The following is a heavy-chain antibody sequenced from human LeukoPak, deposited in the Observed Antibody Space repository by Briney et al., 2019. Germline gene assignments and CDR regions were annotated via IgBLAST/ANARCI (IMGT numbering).Heavy chain of an antibody. CDR2: ISSSSYI. Sequence: GGSLRLSCAASGFTFSNYAMSWGRQAPGKGLEWVSSISSSSYIYYADSVKGRFTISRDNAKNSLYLQMNSLRAEDTAVYYCARVGSGGYDYYFDYWGQGTLVTVSS. J-gene: IGHJ4*02. CDR1: GFTFSNYA. V-gene: IGHV3-21*01. D-gene: IGHD5-12*01. CDR3: ARVGSGGYDYYFDY.